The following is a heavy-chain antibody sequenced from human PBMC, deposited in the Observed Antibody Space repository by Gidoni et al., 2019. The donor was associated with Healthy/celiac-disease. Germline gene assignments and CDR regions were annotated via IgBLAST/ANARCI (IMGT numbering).Heavy chain of an antibody. D-gene: IGHD3-22*01. CDR3: ARDWGYHSPPGY. CDR2: INPNSGDT. V-gene: IGHV1-2*06. J-gene: IGHJ4*02. CDR1: GYTFTGYY. Sequence: QVQLVQSGAEVKKPGASVKVSCKASGYTFTGYYMHWVRQAPGQGLEWMGRINPNSGDTNYAQKFQGRVTMTRDTSISTAYMEVSRLRSDDTAVYYCARDWGYHSPPGYWGQGTLVTVSS.